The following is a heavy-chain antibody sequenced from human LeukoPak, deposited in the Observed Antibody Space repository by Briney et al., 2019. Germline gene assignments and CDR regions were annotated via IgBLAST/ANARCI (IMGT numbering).Heavy chain of an antibody. Sequence: GGSLRLSCAASGLTFSSYAMSWVRQAPGKGLEWVSAISGSGVSTYYADSVKGRFTISRDNSKNTLYLQINSLRAEDTAVYYCAKDVRAGVYYYYYYMDVWGKGTTVTVSS. CDR2: ISGSGVST. J-gene: IGHJ6*03. V-gene: IGHV3-23*01. CDR3: AKDVRAGVYYYYYYMDV. D-gene: IGHD3-10*01. CDR1: GLTFSSYA.